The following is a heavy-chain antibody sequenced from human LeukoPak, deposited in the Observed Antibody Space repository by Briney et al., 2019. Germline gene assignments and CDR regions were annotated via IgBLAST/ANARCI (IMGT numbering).Heavy chain of an antibody. J-gene: IGHJ3*02. Sequence: ASVKVSCKASGYTFTSYGISWVRQAPGQGLEWMGWISAYNGNTNYAQKLQGRVTMTTDTSTSTAYMELRSLRSDDTAVYYCTRDEAADYYDSSGAADAFDIWGQGTMVTVSS. D-gene: IGHD3-22*01. CDR2: ISAYNGNT. CDR1: GYTFTSYG. V-gene: IGHV1-18*01. CDR3: TRDEAADYYDSSGAADAFDI.